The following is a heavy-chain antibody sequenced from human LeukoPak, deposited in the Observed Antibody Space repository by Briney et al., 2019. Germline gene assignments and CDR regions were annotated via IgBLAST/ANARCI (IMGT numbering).Heavy chain of an antibody. CDR2: IYYSGST. V-gene: IGHV4-39*01. D-gene: IGHD4-17*01. J-gene: IGHJ4*02. CDR1: GGSISSSSYY. CDR3: ASPTVTTYLIDY. Sequence: SETLSLTCTVSGGSISSSSYYWGWIRQPPGRGREWIGSIYYSGSTYYNPSLKSRVTISVDTSKNQFSLKLSSVTAADTAVYYCASPTVTTYLIDYWGQGTLVTVSS.